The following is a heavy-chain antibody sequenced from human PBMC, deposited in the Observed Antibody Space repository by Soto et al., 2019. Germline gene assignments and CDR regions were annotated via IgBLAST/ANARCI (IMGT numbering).Heavy chain of an antibody. J-gene: IGHJ6*02. D-gene: IGHD2-15*01. CDR3: ARDDADVVVVAAEYYYYYGMDV. V-gene: IGHV1-69*13. Sequence: SMTVSCRPSACTFSSYAISWVRQTPGQGLEWMGGIIPIFGTANYAQKFQGRVTITADESTSTAYMELSSLRSEDTAVYYCARDDADVVVVAAEYYYYYGMDVWGQGTTVTVS. CDR2: IIPIFGTA. CDR1: ACTFSSYA.